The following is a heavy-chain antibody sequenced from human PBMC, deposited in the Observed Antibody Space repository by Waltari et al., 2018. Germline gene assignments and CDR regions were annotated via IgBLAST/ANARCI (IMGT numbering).Heavy chain of an antibody. CDR1: GGSISSYY. Sequence: QVQLQESGPGLVKPSETLSLTCTVSGGSISSYYWSWIRQPAGKGRECIGRIYTSGSLNDNPSLKSRVTMSVDTSKNQFSLKRSSVTAADTAVYYCARDSSGSLGWFDPWGQGTLVTVSS. CDR3: ARDSSGSLGWFDP. V-gene: IGHV4-4*07. CDR2: IYTSGSL. J-gene: IGHJ5*02. D-gene: IGHD6-19*01.